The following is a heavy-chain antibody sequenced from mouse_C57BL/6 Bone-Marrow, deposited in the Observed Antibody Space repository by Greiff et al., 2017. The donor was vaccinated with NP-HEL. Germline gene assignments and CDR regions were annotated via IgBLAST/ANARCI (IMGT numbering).Heavy chain of an antibody. CDR3: ARRGLYYGNMYYFDY. Sequence: QVHVKQSGAELARPGASVKLSCKASGYTFTSYGISWVKQRPGQGLEWIGEIYPRSGNTYYNEKFKGKATLTADKSSSTAYMELRSLTSEDSAVDFGARRGLYYGNMYYFDYWGQGTTLTVSS. V-gene: IGHV1-81*01. J-gene: IGHJ2*01. CDR2: IYPRSGNT. D-gene: IGHD2-1*01. CDR1: GYTFTSYG.